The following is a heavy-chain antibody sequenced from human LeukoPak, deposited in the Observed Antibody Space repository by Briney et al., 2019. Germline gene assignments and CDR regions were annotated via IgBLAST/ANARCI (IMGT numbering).Heavy chain of an antibody. CDR3: ARARSGSYSAFDI. D-gene: IGHD1-26*01. CDR2: ISSISSYI. J-gene: IGHJ3*02. CDR1: GFTFSSYS. Sequence: PGGSLRLSCAASGFTFSSYSMNWVRQAPGKGLEWVSSISSISSYIYYADSVKGRFTISRDNAKNSLYLQMNSLRAEDTAVYYCARARSGSYSAFDIWGQGTMVTVSS. V-gene: IGHV3-21*01.